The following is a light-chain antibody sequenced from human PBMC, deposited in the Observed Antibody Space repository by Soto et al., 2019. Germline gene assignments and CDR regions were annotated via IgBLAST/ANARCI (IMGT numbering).Light chain of an antibody. J-gene: IGKJ5*01. V-gene: IGKV1-39*01. Sequence: DFQMTQSPSSLSAFVGDRVTIPCRASQSIGTFLSWYQQKPGTAPKLLIYAASSLQSGVPSRFSGSGSGTNFTLTISSLQPEDFATYYCQQNYNTPITFGQGTRLEIK. CDR1: QSIGTF. CDR2: AAS. CDR3: QQNYNTPIT.